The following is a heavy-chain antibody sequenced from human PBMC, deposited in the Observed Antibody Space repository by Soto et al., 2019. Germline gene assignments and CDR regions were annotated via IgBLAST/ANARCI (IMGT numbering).Heavy chain of an antibody. D-gene: IGHD4-17*01. CDR3: ARDEDYGDYVAAFDI. J-gene: IGHJ3*02. V-gene: IGHV3-33*01. CDR2: IWYDGSNK. CDR1: GFTFSSYG. Sequence: GGSLRLSCAASGFTFSSYGMHWVRQAPGKGLEWVAVIWYDGSNKYYADSVKGRFTISRDNSKNTLYLQMNSLRAEDTAVYYCARDEDYGDYVAAFDIWGQGTMVTVSS.